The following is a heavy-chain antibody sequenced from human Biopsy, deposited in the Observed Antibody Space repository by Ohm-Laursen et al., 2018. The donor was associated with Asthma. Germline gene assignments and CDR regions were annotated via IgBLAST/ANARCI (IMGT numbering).Heavy chain of an antibody. Sequence: SLRLSYAASGFTFGSYGLHWVRQAPGKGLEWVADIWFDGRNKHYADSVKGRFTISRDNSKNTLYLQMNSLRAEDTALYYCGRERSYMVDYWGQGTLVIVSS. CDR1: GFTFGSYG. CDR2: IWFDGRNK. D-gene: IGHD3-10*01. CDR3: GRERSYMVDY. J-gene: IGHJ4*02. V-gene: IGHV3-33*01.